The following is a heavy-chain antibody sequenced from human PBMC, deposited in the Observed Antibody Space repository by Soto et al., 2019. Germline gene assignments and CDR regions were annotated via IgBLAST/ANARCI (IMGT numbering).Heavy chain of an antibody. CDR2: TIPMFGTP. Sequence: QVQLVQSGAEMQQPGASVRVSCKASGGTFSKYAFSWVRQAPGQGLEWLGGTIPMFGTPNYAQKFQGIVAISADVSTATVYMELSRLRSEDTAVYFCARPLRDRNYYYGMAVWGQGTTVTVSS. D-gene: IGHD3-22*01. CDR1: GGTFSKYA. J-gene: IGHJ6*02. CDR3: ARPLRDRNYYYGMAV. V-gene: IGHV1-69*01.